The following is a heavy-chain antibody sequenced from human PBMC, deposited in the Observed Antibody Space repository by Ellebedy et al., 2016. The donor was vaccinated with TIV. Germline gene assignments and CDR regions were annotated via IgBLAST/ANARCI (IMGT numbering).Heavy chain of an antibody. J-gene: IGHJ4*02. CDR3: ARDPYCSSTSCSPGGFDY. D-gene: IGHD2-2*01. CDR1: GYTFTSYG. V-gene: IGHV1-18*01. CDR2: ISAYNGNT. Sequence: ASVKVSXKASGYTFTSYGISWVRQAPGQGLEWMGWISAYNGNTNYAQKLQGRVTMTTDTSTSTAYMELRSLRSDDTAVYYCARDPYCSSTSCSPGGFDYWGQGTLVTVSS.